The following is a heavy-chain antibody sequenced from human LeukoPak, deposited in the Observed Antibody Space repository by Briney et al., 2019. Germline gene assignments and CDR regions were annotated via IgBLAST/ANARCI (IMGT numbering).Heavy chain of an antibody. D-gene: IGHD3-22*01. J-gene: IGHJ4*01. CDR3: ARDRAYYYDSSGYYPL. CDR1: GYTFTSCG. Sequence: ASVNVSFKASGYTFTSCGISWMRQAHGQGLEWMGWISAYNGNTNYAQKLQGRVTMTTDTSTSTAYMELRSLRSDDTAVYYCARDRAYYYDSSGYYPLWGQGTMVTVSS. CDR2: ISAYNGNT. V-gene: IGHV1-18*01.